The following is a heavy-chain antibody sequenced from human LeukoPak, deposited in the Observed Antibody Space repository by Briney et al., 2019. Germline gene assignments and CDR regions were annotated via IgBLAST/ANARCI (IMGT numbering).Heavy chain of an antibody. CDR2: ISYDGSNK. CDR3: AKSFGKYDSSGYSFDY. D-gene: IGHD3-22*01. CDR1: GFTFSSYG. J-gene: IGHJ4*02. V-gene: IGHV3-30*18. Sequence: PGGSLRLSCAASGFTFSSYGMHWVRQAPGKGLEWVAVISYDGSNKYYADSVKGRFTISRDNSKNPLYLQMNSLRAEDTAVYYCAKSFGKYDSSGYSFDYWGQGTLVTVSS.